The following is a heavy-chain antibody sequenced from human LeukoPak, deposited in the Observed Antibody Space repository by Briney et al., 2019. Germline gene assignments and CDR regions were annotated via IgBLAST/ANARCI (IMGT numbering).Heavy chain of an antibody. CDR1: GGSISSSSYY. Sequence: SETLSLTCTVSGGSISSSSYYWGWIRQPPGKGLEWIGSIYYSGSTYYNPSLKSRVTISVDTSKNQFSLKLSSVTAADTAVYYCASTTGNIYYYYYMDVWGKGTTVTVSS. J-gene: IGHJ6*03. CDR3: ASTTGNIYYYYYMDV. D-gene: IGHD1-1*01. CDR2: IYYSGST. V-gene: IGHV4-39*01.